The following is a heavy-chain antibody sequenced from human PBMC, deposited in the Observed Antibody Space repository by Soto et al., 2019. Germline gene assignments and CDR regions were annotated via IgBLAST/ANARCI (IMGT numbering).Heavy chain of an antibody. CDR3: ARDTRWFGELFISHYYGMDV. D-gene: IGHD3-10*01. V-gene: IGHV1-3*01. CDR2: INAGNGNT. Sequence: GASVKVSCKASGYTFTSYAMHWVRQAPGQRLEWMGWINAGNGNTKYSQKFQGRVTITRDTSASTAYMELSSLRSEDTAVYYCARDTRWFGELFISHYYGMDVWGQGTTVTVSS. CDR1: GYTFTSYA. J-gene: IGHJ6*02.